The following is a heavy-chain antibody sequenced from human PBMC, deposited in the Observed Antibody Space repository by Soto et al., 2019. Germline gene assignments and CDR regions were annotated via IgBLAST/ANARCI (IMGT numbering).Heavy chain of an antibody. CDR2: ITSTSSTK. J-gene: IGHJ6*02. CDR1: GFTFSSHT. CDR3: ARRITMVRGPYYYYAMDV. Sequence: EVQLVESGGGLVQPGGSLRLSCAASGFTFSSHTMNWVRQAPGKGLEWISYITSTSSTKNYADSVKGRFTISRDNANNSLYLQMNSLRDEDTAVHYCARRITMVRGPYYYYAMDVWGQGTTVTVSS. D-gene: IGHD3-10*01. V-gene: IGHV3-48*02.